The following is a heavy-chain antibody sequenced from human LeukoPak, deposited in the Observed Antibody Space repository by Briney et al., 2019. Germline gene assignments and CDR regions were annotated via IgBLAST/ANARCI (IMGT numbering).Heavy chain of an antibody. J-gene: IGHJ4*02. Sequence: SETLSLTCAVYGGSFSGYYWSWIRQPPGKGLEWIGEINHSGSTNYNPSIKSRVTISVDTSKNQFSLKLSSVTAADTAVYYCARGPLPVYWGQGTLVTVSS. CDR3: ARGPLPVY. CDR1: GGSFSGYY. CDR2: INHSGST. V-gene: IGHV4-34*01.